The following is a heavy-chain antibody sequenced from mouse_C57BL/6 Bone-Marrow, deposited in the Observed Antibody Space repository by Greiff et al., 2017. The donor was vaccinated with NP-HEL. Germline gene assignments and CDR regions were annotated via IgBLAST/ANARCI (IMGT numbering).Heavy chain of an antibody. D-gene: IGHD4-1*02. J-gene: IGHJ2*01. V-gene: IGHV1-59*01. CDR1: GYTFTSYW. Sequence: QVQLQQPGAELVRPGTSVKLSCKASGYTFTSYWMHWVKQRPGQGLEWIGVIDPSDSYTNYNQKFKGKATLTVETSSSTAYMQLSSLTSEDSAVYYCARRGQLGRCDDWGQGTTLTVSS. CDR2: IDPSDSYT. CDR3: ARRGQLGRCDD.